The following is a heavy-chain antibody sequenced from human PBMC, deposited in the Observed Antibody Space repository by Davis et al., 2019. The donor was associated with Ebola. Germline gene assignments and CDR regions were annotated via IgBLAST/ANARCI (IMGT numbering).Heavy chain of an antibody. J-gene: IGHJ5*02. D-gene: IGHD6-13*01. V-gene: IGHV1-69*04. CDR1: GYTFTSYG. Sequence: AASVKVSCKASGYTFTSYGISWVRQAPGQGLEWMGRIIPILGIANYAQKFQGRVTITADKSTSTAYMELSSLRSEDTAVYYCARRIALQVGGWFDPWGQGTLVTVSS. CDR2: IIPILGIA. CDR3: ARRIALQVGGWFDP.